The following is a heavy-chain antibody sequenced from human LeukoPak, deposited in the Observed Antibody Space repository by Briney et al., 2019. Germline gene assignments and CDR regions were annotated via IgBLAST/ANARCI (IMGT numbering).Heavy chain of an antibody. J-gene: IGHJ5*02. CDR3: ARGTYYYYDSSGYLFWFDP. D-gene: IGHD3-22*01. Sequence: TSETLSLTCAVSGGSISSSNWWSWVRQPPGKGLEWIGEIYHSGSTNYNPSLKSRVTVSLDTSKNQFSLKLSSVTAADTAVYYCARGTYYYYDSSGYLFWFDPWGQGTLITVSS. CDR1: GGSISSSNW. V-gene: IGHV4-4*02. CDR2: IYHSGST.